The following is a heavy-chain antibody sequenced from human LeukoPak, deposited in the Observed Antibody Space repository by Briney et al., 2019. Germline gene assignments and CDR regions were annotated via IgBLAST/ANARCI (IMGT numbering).Heavy chain of an antibody. V-gene: IGHV6-1*01. J-gene: IGHJ2*01. CDR1: GDSVSSNSGS. D-gene: IGHD7-27*01. CDR2: IYYRSRWHY. CDR3: VSGGDWGFGWYFDV. Sequence: SHTLSLTCALSGDSVSSNSGSWSWIRQSPSRGPEWLGRIYYRSRWHYEYAVSVQNRISISPDTTKNQFSLQLNSMSPDDSAVYYCVSGGDWGFGWYFDVWGRGALVTVSS.